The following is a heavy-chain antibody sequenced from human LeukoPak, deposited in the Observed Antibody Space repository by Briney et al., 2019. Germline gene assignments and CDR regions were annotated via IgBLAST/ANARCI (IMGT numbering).Heavy chain of an antibody. CDR1: GFTFSSYA. D-gene: IGHD2-15*01. CDR3: ARESYCSGGSCYLDY. V-gene: IGHV3-30*04. J-gene: IGHJ4*02. Sequence: GGSLRLSCVASGFTFSSYAMHWVRQAPGKGLEWVAVISYDGSNKYYADSVKGRFTISRDNSKNTLYLQMNSLRAEDTAVYYCARESYCSGGSCYLDYWGQGTLVTVSS. CDR2: ISYDGSNK.